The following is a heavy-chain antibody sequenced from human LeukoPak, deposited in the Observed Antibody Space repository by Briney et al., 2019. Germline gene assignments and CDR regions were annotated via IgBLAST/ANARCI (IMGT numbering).Heavy chain of an antibody. V-gene: IGHV3-7*03. Sequence: GGSLRLSCTASGFNFSNYWMHWVRQAPGKGLVWVANIKQDGSQTYYADSVKGRFTISRDNAQNSIYLQMNSLRVEDTALYYCARDSRATGVHEYWGQGTLVTVFS. J-gene: IGHJ4*02. CDR2: IKQDGSQT. CDR3: ARDSRATGVHEY. CDR1: GFNFSNYW. D-gene: IGHD2-8*02.